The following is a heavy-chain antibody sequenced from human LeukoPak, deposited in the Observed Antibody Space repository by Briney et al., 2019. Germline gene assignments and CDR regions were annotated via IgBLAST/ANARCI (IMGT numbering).Heavy chain of an antibody. CDR1: GFTFSNYA. Sequence: GGSLRLSCEVSGFTFSNYAMSWVRQAPGKGLEWVSAISGSGGSTYYADSVKGRFTISRDNSKNTLYLQMNSLRAEDTAVYYCAKILLISGWFGELYFDYWGQGTLVTVSS. CDR3: AKILLISGWFGELYFDY. D-gene: IGHD3-10*01. J-gene: IGHJ4*02. V-gene: IGHV3-23*01. CDR2: ISGSGGST.